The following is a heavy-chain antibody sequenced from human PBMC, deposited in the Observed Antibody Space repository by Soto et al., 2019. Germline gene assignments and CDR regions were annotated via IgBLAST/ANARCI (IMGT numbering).Heavy chain of an antibody. V-gene: IGHV3-23*01. D-gene: IGHD5-12*01. J-gene: IGHJ4*02. CDR2: ISGSGGST. CDR1: GFTFSTYA. CDR3: AKGGRIVATPTVN. Sequence: EVQLLESGGTLVRPGGSLRLSCAASGFTFSTYAMSWVRQAPGKGLEWVSAISGSGGSTYYADSVKGRFTISRDNSKTTLFLQMNSLRGEDTAVYYCAKGGRIVATPTVNWGQGTLVIVSS.